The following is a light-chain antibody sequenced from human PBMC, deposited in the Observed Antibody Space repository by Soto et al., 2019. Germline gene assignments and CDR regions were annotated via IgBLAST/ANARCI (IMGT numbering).Light chain of an antibody. J-gene: IGKJ1*01. CDR3: QQYNSYST. CDR1: QGISSY. CDR2: DAS. Sequence: DIQLTQSPSFLSASVGDRVTITCRASQGISSYLAWYQQKPGKAPKLLIYDASSLESGVPSRFSGSGSGTEFTLTISSLQPDDFATYYCQQYNSYSTFGQGTKV. V-gene: IGKV1-9*01.